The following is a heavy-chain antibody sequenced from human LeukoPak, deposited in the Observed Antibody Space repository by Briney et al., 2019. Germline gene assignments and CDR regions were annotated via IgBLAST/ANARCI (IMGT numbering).Heavy chain of an antibody. V-gene: IGHV3-48*03. CDR2: ISGSGGRT. CDR1: GFIFMTYE. J-gene: IGHJ4*02. CDR3: ARVGAYNFDH. D-gene: IGHD3-16*01. Sequence: PGGSLRLSCATSGFIFMTYEMTWVRQAPGKGLEWLSYISGSGGRTYYADSVKGRFTVSRDNARNSLFLQMNSLRAEDTAVYYCARVGAYNFDHWGQGSLVTVSS.